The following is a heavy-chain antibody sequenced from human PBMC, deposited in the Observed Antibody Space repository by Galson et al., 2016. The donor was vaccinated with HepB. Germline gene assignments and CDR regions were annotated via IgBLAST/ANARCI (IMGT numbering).Heavy chain of an antibody. J-gene: IGHJ4*02. V-gene: IGHV3-23*01. CDR1: GFSFSNSG. Sequence: SLRLSCAASGFSFSNSGMSWVRQAPGRGLEWVSGLARSGSATHYADFVKGRFTISRVNSTNTLYLYMNNLTAGDTAIYYCGKHGGFDYWGQGALVTVSS. D-gene: IGHD3-16*01. CDR2: LARSGSAT. CDR3: GKHGGFDY.